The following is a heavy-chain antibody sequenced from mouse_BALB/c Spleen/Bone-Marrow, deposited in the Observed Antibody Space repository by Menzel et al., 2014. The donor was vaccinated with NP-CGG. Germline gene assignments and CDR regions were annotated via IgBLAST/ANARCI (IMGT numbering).Heavy chain of an antibody. V-gene: IGHV1-82*01. J-gene: IGHJ2*01. Sequence: VQLQQSGPELVKPGASVKISCKASGYAFSSSWMNWVKQRPGQGLEWIGRIYPGDGDINYNGNFKGKATLTADKSSSTAYMQLSGLTSVASAVYFCVRGGNYRFDYWGKAPLSQSPQ. D-gene: IGHD2-1*01. CDR2: IYPGDGDI. CDR3: VRGGNYRFDY. CDR1: GYAFSSSW.